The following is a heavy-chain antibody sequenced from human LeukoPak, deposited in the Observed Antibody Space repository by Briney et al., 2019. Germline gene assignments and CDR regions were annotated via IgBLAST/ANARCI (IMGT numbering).Heavy chain of an antibody. D-gene: IGHD6-19*01. CDR2: ISYDGSDK. V-gene: IGHV3-30*04. J-gene: IGHJ4*02. CDR1: GFTFSSYA. CDR3: ARAVYRSGGYYFDY. Sequence: GRSLRLSCAASGFTFSSYAMQWVRQPPGKGLEWVAVISYDGSDKNYADSVKGRFTISRDNSKNTLYLQMNSLRADDTAVYYCARAVYRSGGYYFDYWGQGTLVIVSS.